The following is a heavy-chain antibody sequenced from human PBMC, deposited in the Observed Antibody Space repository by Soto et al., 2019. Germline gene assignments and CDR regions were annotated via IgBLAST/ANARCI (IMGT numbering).Heavy chain of an antibody. CDR1: GFTFSSYG. V-gene: IGHV3-33*01. Sequence: PGGSLRLSCAASGFTFSSYGMHWVRQAPGKGLEWVAVIWYDGSNKYYADSVKGRFTISRDNSKNTLYLQMNSLRAEDTAVYYCARDEYDFWSGFGLNYYGMDVWGQGTTVTVSS. CDR2: IWYDGSNK. J-gene: IGHJ6*02. D-gene: IGHD3-3*01. CDR3: ARDEYDFWSGFGLNYYGMDV.